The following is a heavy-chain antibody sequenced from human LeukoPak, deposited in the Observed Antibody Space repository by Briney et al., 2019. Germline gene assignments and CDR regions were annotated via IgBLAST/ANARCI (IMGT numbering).Heavy chain of an antibody. CDR1: GGSITSRSYY. V-gene: IGHV4-39*07. J-gene: IGHJ5*02. CDR2: IYYSGST. Sequence: PSETLSLTCTVSGGSITSRSYYWGWIRQPPGKGLEWIGSIYYSGSTYYNPSLKRRVTISVDTSKNQFSLKLTSVTAADTAVYYCARQSETWFDPWGQGTLVTVSS. CDR3: ARQSETWFDP.